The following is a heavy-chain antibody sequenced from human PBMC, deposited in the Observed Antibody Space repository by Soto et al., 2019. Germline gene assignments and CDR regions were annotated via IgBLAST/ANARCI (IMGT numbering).Heavy chain of an antibody. CDR3: ARDGYYGSGSYHIYYYYGMDV. Sequence: ASVKVSCKASGGTISSYAISWVRQAPGQGLEWMGGIIPIFGTANYAQKFQGRVTITADESTSTAYMELSSLRSEDTAVYYCARDGYYGSGSYHIYYYYGMDVWGQGTTVTVSS. CDR1: GGTISSYA. D-gene: IGHD3-10*01. J-gene: IGHJ6*02. V-gene: IGHV1-69*13. CDR2: IIPIFGTA.